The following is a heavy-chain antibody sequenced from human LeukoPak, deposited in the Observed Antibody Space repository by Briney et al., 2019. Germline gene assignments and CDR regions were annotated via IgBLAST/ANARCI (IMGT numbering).Heavy chain of an antibody. V-gene: IGHV1-18*01. D-gene: IGHD3-3*01. CDR1: GYTFTSYD. Sequence: ASVKVSCKASGYTFTSYDINWVRQATGQGLEWMGWISAYNGNTKYAQKLQGRVTMTTDTSTSTAYMELRSLRSDDTAAYYCARDKGSIFGVVISDWGQGTLVTVSS. CDR2: ISAYNGNT. CDR3: ARDKGSIFGVVISD. J-gene: IGHJ4*02.